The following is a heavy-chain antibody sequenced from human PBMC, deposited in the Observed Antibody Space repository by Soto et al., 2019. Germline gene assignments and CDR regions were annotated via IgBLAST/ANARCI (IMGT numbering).Heavy chain of an antibody. J-gene: IGHJ4*02. CDR3: ARVEILLWFGAVGY. CDR1: GGSISSGGYY. V-gene: IGHV4-31*03. D-gene: IGHD3-10*01. Sequence: QVQLQESGPGLVKPSQTLSLTCTVSGGSISSGGYYWSWIRQHPGKGLEWIGYIYYSGSTYYNPSLKSRVTISVATSKTQFSLKLSSVTAADTAVYYCARVEILLWFGAVGYWGQGTLVTVSS. CDR2: IYYSGST.